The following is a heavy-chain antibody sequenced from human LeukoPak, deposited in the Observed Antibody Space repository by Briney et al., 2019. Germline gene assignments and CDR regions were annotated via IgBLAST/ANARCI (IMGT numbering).Heavy chain of an antibody. Sequence: GASAKVSCKASGYTFTSYGISWVRQTPGQGLEWMGWISAYNGNTNYAQKLQGRVTMTTDASTSTAYMELRSLRSDDTAVYYCARDQGSSSGGAFDYWGQGTLVTVSS. CDR3: ARDQGSSSGGAFDY. CDR2: ISAYNGNT. CDR1: GYTFTSYG. J-gene: IGHJ4*02. D-gene: IGHD6-19*01. V-gene: IGHV1-18*01.